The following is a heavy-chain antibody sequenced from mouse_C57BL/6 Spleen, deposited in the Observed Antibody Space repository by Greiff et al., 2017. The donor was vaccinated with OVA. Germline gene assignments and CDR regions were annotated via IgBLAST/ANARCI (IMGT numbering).Heavy chain of an antibody. CDR1: GYTFTSYW. D-gene: IGHD2-1*01. V-gene: IGHV1-64*01. J-gene: IGHJ3*01. Sequence: VQLQQPGAELVKPGASVKLSCKASGYTFTSYWMHWVKQRPGQGLEWIGMIHPNSGSTNYNEKFKSKATLTVDKSSSTAYMQLSSLTSEDSAVSYCSRSPYGIYGFAYWGQGTLVTVSA. CDR3: SRSPYGIYGFAY. CDR2: IHPNSGST.